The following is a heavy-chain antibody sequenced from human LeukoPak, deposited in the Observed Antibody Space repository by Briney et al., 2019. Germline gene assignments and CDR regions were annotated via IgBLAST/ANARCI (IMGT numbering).Heavy chain of an antibody. CDR2: IYPGDSDT. Sequence: GESLKISCKGSGYSFTSYWIGWVRQMPGKGLEWMGLIYPGDSDTRYSPSFQGQVTISADNSISTAYLQWSILKASDTAMYYAARQGEQWLVRGDAFDIWGQGTMVTVSS. CDR1: GYSFTSYW. D-gene: IGHD6-19*01. CDR3: ARQGEQWLVRGDAFDI. J-gene: IGHJ3*02. V-gene: IGHV5-51*01.